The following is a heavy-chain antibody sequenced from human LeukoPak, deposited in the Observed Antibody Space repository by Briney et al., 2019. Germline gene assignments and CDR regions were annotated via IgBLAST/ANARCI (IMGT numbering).Heavy chain of an antibody. D-gene: IGHD4-23*01. CDR2: MNPSSGDT. V-gene: IGHV1-8*03. CDR1: GYTFTSYD. J-gene: IGHJ5*02. Sequence: ASVKVSCKASGYTFTSYDINWVRQATGQGPEWVGWMNPSSGDTGYAQNFQGRVTITRDTSISTAYMELSSLRSEDTAVYYCARDYGGNSGWFDPWGQGTLVTVSS. CDR3: ARDYGGNSGWFDP.